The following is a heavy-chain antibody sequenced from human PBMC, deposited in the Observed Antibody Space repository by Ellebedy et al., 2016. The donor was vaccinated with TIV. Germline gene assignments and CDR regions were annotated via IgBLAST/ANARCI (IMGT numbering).Heavy chain of an antibody. CDR2: ISSDGISK. CDR3: AKDLGRWLDYFDY. V-gene: IGHV3-30*18. D-gene: IGHD6-19*01. CDR1: GFTFRSYG. Sequence: GGSLRLSCAASGFTFRSYGMHWVRQAPGKGLEWVAVISSDGISKNYADSVKGRFTISRDNSKNTLFLQMNSLRPDETAVYYCAKDLGRWLDYFDYWGQGTLVTVSS. J-gene: IGHJ4*02.